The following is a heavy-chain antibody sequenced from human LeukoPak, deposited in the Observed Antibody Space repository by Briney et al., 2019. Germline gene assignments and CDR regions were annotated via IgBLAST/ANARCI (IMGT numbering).Heavy chain of an antibody. CDR3: TRDLYYYESRRDPFDI. CDR2: VYASGTT. Sequence: PSETLSLTCTVSGGSINTYYWSWIRQPAGKGLEWIGRVYASGTTTYNPSLKSRVTMSVDTSKNQFSLDLSSVTAADTAVYYCTRDLYYYESRRDPFDIWGPGTMVTVPS. J-gene: IGHJ3*02. CDR1: GGSINTYY. D-gene: IGHD3-22*01. V-gene: IGHV4-4*07.